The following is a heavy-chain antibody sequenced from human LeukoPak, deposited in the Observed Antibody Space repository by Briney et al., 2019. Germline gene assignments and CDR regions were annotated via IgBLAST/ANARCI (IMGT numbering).Heavy chain of an antibody. Sequence: SETLSLTCTVSGGSISSYYWSWIRQPPGKGLEWIGYIYYSGSTNYNPSLKSRVTISVDTSKTQFSLRLSSVTAADTAVYYCVRQIAVSGTGVGWFDPWGQGTQVTVSS. CDR2: IYYSGST. CDR3: VRQIAVSGTGVGWFDP. D-gene: IGHD6-19*01. J-gene: IGHJ5*02. V-gene: IGHV4-59*08. CDR1: GGSISSYY.